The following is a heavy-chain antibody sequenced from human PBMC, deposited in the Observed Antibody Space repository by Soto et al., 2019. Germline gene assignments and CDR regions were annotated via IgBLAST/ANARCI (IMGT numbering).Heavy chain of an antibody. D-gene: IGHD6-13*01. Sequence: EVQLVESGGGLVQPGGSLKLSCAAAGFTFSGSAVHWVRQASGRGLEWVGRIRSKTNNYATDYAASVNERFTFSRDDSQNTVYLQMDSLRTEDTAMYFCTTRPSSNTSSPSIPPPDYWGQGTLVTVSS. V-gene: IGHV3-73*02. J-gene: IGHJ4*02. CDR3: TTRPSSNTSSPSIPPPDY. CDR2: IRSKTNNYAT. CDR1: GFTFSGSA.